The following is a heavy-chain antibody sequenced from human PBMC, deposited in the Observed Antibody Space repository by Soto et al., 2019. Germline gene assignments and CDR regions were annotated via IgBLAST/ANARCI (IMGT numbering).Heavy chain of an antibody. Sequence: QVQLVQSGAEVKKPGSSVKVSCKASGGTFSSYAISWVRQAPGQGLEWMGGIIPIFGTANYAQKFQGRVTXTXDVXTGTGCMELSSLRAEDMAVYYCAARGYSLGGGMDVWGQGSTVTVSS. CDR2: IIPIFGTA. V-gene: IGHV1-69*05. CDR1: GGTFSSYA. J-gene: IGHJ6*02. CDR3: AARGYSLGGGMDV. D-gene: IGHD6-13*01.